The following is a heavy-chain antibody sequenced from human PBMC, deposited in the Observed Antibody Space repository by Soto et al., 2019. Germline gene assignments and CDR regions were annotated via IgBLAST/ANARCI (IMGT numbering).Heavy chain of an antibody. CDR1: GYTFTSYG. CDR2: ISAHTGNT. CDR3: ARDEKGFGELSYYYGMDV. D-gene: IGHD3-10*01. V-gene: IGHV1-18*01. J-gene: IGHJ6*02. Sequence: ASVKVSCKASGYTFTSYGISWVRQAPGQGLEWMGWISAHTGNTNYAQKFQGRVTITADESTSTAYMELSSLRSEDTAVYYCARDEKGFGELSYYYGMDVWGQGTTVTVSS.